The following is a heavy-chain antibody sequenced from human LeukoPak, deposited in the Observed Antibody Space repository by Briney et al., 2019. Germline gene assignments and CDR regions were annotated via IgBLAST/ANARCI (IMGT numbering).Heavy chain of an antibody. J-gene: IGHJ5*02. D-gene: IGHD3-22*01. V-gene: IGHV3-23*01. CDR1: GFTFSSYA. CDR3: AKLGIVGNWFDP. CDR2: ITDSGGST. Sequence: GGSLRLSCAASGFTFSSYAMSWVHQAPGKGLEWVSGITDSGGSTFYADSVKGRFTSSRDNSKNTLYLQMNSLRAEDTAVYYCAKLGIVGNWFDPWGQGTLVTVSS.